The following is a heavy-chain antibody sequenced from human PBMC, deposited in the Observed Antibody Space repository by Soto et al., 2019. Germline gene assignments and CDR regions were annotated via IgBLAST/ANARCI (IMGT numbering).Heavy chain of an antibody. CDR3: ARDSTYYDSSGYYSDAFDI. D-gene: IGHD3-22*01. Sequence: GGSLRLSCAASGFTFSSYWMHWVRQAPGKGLVWVSRINSDGSSTSYADSVKGRFTISRDNAKNTLYLQMNSLRAEDTAVYYCARDSTYYDSSGYYSDAFDIWGQGTMVTVSS. V-gene: IGHV3-74*01. CDR1: GFTFSSYW. J-gene: IGHJ3*02. CDR2: INSDGSST.